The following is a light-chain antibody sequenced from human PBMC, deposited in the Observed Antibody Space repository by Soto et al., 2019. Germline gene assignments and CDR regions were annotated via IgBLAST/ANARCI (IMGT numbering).Light chain of an antibody. J-gene: IGKJ2*01. CDR3: QQYGSSPYT. CDR2: GAS. CDR1: ETVTNSY. V-gene: IGKV3-20*01. Sequence: EVVLTQSPRTLSLSPGERATLSCRASETVTNSYLAWYQQKPGQAPRLVIYGASTRATGIPDRFSGSGSGTDFTLTISRLEPEDFAVYYCQQYGSSPYTFGQGTKLEIK.